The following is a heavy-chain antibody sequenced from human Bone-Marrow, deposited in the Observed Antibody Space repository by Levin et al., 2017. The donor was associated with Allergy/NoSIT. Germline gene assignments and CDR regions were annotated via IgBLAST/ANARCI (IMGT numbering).Heavy chain of an antibody. V-gene: IGHV3-23*01. CDR2: ITSSGAGT. CDR1: GFIFSNSV. CDR3: AKGPRGAFDI. Sequence: AGGSLRLSCAASGFIFSNSVMGWVRQGPGKGLEWVSGITSSGAGTFYADSVRGRFTISRDNSKNTLYLQMNNLRAEETAVYYCAKGPRGAFDIWGQGTMVTVSS. J-gene: IGHJ3*02.